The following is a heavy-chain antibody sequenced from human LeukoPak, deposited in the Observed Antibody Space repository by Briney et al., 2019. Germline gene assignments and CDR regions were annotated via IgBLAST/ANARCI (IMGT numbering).Heavy chain of an antibody. V-gene: IGHV5-51*01. CDR1: GYSSTSYS. J-gene: IGHJ6*02. Sequence: GESLKIPCKASGYSSTSYSIVWVGQMPPKGGEWIGIIYPRDSDTRYSTSFEGQVTISADKSISTAYLQWSSLKASDTAMYYCARRGVGGGWYEDYYGMDVWGQGNTVTVSS. CDR3: ARRGVGGGWYEDYYGMDV. CDR2: IYPRDSDT. D-gene: IGHD6-19*01.